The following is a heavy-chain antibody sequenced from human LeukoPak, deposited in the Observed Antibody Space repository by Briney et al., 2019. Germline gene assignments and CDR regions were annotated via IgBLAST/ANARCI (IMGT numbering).Heavy chain of an antibody. CDR2: INPSRGST. Sequence: ASVKVSCKASGYTFSSHYMNWVRQAPGQGLEWMGIINPSRGSTSYAQKFQGRVTMTRDTSTNTVYMELSSLRSEDTAVYYCAREGDLAARLDYWGQGTLVTVSS. V-gene: IGHV1-46*01. D-gene: IGHD6-6*01. CDR1: GYTFSSHY. J-gene: IGHJ4*02. CDR3: AREGDLAARLDY.